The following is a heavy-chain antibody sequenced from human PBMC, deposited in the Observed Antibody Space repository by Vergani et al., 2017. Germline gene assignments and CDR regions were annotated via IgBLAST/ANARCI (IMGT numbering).Heavy chain of an antibody. V-gene: IGHV3-9*01. CDR2: ISWNSGSI. J-gene: IGHJ6*03. Sequence: EVQLLESGGGLVQPGGSLRLSCAASGFTFDDYAMHWVRQAPGKGLEWVSGISWNSGSIGYADSVKGRFTISRDNAKNSLYLQMNSLRAEDTALYYCAKDGGSGSYSYYYMDVWGKGP. CDR1: GFTFDDYA. D-gene: IGHD3-10*01. CDR3: AKDGGSGSYSYYYMDV.